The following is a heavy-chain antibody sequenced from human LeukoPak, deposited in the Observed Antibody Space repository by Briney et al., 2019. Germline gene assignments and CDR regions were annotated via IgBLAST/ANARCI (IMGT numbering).Heavy chain of an antibody. CDR1: GFTFSSYE. CDR3: ARGGDAYRARGLDH. V-gene: IGHV3-74*01. Sequence: PGGSLRLSCAASGFTFSSYEMNWVRQAPGKGLVWVSPINGDGSSTRYPDSVKGRFTISRDNAKNTLYLQMNSLRAEDTAVYYCARGGDAYRARGLDHWGQGTLVTVSS. D-gene: IGHD5-24*01. CDR2: INGDGSST. J-gene: IGHJ4*02.